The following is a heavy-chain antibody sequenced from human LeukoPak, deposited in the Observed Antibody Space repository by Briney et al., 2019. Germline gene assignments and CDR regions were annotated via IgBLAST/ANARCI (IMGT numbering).Heavy chain of an antibody. V-gene: IGHV3-43*02. Sequence: GGSLRLSCAASGFTFDDYAMHWVRQAPGMGLEWVSLINEDGRSTCYAGSVKGRFTISRDNSKNSLYLQMNSLRTEDTALYYCAKDIRWRVYYMDVWGKGTTVTVSS. J-gene: IGHJ6*03. CDR3: AKDIRWRVYYMDV. CDR2: INEDGRST. D-gene: IGHD2-15*01. CDR1: GFTFDDYA.